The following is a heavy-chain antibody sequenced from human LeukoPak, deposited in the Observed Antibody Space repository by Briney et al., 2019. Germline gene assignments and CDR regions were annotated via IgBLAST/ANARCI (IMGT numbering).Heavy chain of an antibody. CDR2: INPNSGGT. J-gene: IGHJ4*02. V-gene: IGHV1-2*02. CDR3: ARAYDSSGYFLVLGY. D-gene: IGHD3-22*01. Sequence: ASVKVSCKASGYTFTGYYMHWVRQAPGQGLEWMGWINPNSGGTNYAQKFQGRVTMTRDTSISTAYMELSRLRSDDTAVYYCARAYDSSGYFLVLGYWGQGTLVTVSS. CDR1: GYTFTGYY.